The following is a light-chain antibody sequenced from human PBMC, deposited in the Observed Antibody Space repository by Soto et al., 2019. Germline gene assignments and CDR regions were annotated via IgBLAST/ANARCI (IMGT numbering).Light chain of an antibody. J-gene: IGKJ4*01. CDR3: QQYKSYPLT. Sequence: DIQMTQSPSSLSASVGDRVTITCRASQGISTWLAWYQQKPEKAPKTLIFDASTLQSGVPSRFSCSRSGTDFTLTISSVQPEDFATYYCQQYKSYPLTFGGGTKVDIK. CDR2: DAS. V-gene: IGKV1D-16*01. CDR1: QGISTW.